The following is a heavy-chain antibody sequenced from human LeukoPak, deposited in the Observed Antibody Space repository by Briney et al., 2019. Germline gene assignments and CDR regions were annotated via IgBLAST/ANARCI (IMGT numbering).Heavy chain of an antibody. D-gene: IGHD3-10*01. CDR2: IYYSGST. J-gene: IGHJ5*02. Sequence: SQTLSLTCTVSGGSISSYYWSWIRQPPGKGLEWIGYIYYSGSTNYNPSLKSRVTISVDTSKNQFSLKLSSVTAADTAVYYCARTDYGSGSYYYNWFDPWGQGTLVTVSS. CDR1: GGSISSYY. CDR3: ARTDYGSGSYYYNWFDP. V-gene: IGHV4-59*01.